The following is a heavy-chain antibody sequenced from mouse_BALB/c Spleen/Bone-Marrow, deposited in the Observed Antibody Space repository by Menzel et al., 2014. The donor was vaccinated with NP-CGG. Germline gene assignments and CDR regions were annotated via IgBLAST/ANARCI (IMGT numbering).Heavy chain of an antibody. CDR1: GFTFSSFG. J-gene: IGHJ2*01. CDR2: ISSGSSPI. V-gene: IGHV5-17*02. D-gene: IGHD4-1*01. Sequence: EVKLVESGGGLVQPGGSRKFSCAASGFTFSSFGMRWVRQAPEKGLEWVAYISSGSSPIFYADTVKGRFTISRDNPKNTLFLQMTSLRSEDTAMYYCTRGGNWEDFDYWGQGTTLTVSS. CDR3: TRGGNWEDFDY.